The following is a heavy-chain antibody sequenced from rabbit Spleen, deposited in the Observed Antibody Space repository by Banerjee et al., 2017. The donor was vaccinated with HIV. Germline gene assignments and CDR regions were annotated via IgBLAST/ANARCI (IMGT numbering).Heavy chain of an antibody. CDR2: IYTGSSGNT. V-gene: IGHV1S40*01. CDR3: ARDTSSSFSSYGMDL. CDR1: GFSFSSYYY. Sequence: QSLEESGGDLVKPGASLTLTCTASGFSFSSYYYMCWVRQAPGKGLEWIACIYTGSSGNTYYASWAKGRFTVSKTSSTTVTLQMTSLAAADTATYFCARDTSSSFSSYGMDLGGPGTLVTVS. D-gene: IGHD1-1*01. J-gene: IGHJ6*01.